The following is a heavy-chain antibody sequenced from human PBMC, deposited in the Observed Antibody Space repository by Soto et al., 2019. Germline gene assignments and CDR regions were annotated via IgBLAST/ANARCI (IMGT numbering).Heavy chain of an antibody. CDR3: ARGGPYYDYVWGSYRYVRWFDP. V-gene: IGHV4-34*01. CDR2: INHSGST. Sequence: SETLSLTCAVYGGSFSGYYWSWIRQPPGKGLEWIGEINHSGSTNYNPSLKSRVTISVDTSKNQFSLKLSSVTAADTAVYYCARGGPYYDYVWGSYRYVRWFDPWGQGTLVTVSS. D-gene: IGHD3-16*02. CDR1: GGSFSGYY. J-gene: IGHJ5*02.